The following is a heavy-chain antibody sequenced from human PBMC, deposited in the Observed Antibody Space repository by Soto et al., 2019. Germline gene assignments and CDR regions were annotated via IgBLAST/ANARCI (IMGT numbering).Heavy chain of an antibody. D-gene: IGHD3-22*01. CDR2: IYSTEST. Sequence: TLSLTCTVSGGSISSGSYYWTWIRQHPGKGLEWIGHIYSTESTNYNPSLKSRLTISVDMSASQFSLKLSSVTVADTAVYYCARSDSSTKTRYYFDRWGQGTLVTVSS. V-gene: IGHV4-31*03. CDR3: ARSDSSTKTRYYFDR. CDR1: GGSISSGSYY. J-gene: IGHJ4*02.